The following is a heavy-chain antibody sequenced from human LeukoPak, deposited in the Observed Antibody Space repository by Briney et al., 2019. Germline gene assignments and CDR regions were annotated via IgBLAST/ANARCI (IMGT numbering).Heavy chain of an antibody. CDR3: AREVAGTWAFDI. J-gene: IGHJ3*02. CDR2: TYYRSKWYS. D-gene: IGHD6-19*01. Sequence: SQTLSLTCAISGDSVSSTDAAWNWIRQSPSRGLEWLGRTYYRSKWYSDYAVSVKGRITVDPDTSKNQFSLQLKSVTPEDSAVYYCAREVAGTWAFDIWGQGTMVTVS. V-gene: IGHV6-1*01. CDR1: GDSVSSTDAA.